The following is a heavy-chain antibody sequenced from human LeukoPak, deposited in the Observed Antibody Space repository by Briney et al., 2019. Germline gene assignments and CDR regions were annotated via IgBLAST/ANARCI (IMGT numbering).Heavy chain of an antibody. CDR3: AKGTQTGGNSPFDY. Sequence: GGSLRLSCAASGFTFRTYAMGWVRQAPGKGLEGVSVISASGVNIHFADSVKGRFTISRDNSKNTLYLQMNSLRTEDTAVYYCAKGTQTGGNSPFDYWGQGTLVTVSS. J-gene: IGHJ4*02. V-gene: IGHV3-23*01. D-gene: IGHD4-23*01. CDR1: GFTFRTYA. CDR2: ISASGVNI.